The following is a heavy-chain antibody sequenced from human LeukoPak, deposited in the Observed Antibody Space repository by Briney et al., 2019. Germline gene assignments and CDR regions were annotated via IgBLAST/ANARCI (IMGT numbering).Heavy chain of an antibody. Sequence: GRSLRLSCAASGFTFSSYAMHWVRQAPGKGLEWVAVISYDGSNKYYADSVKGRFTISRDNSKNTLYLQMNSLRAEDTAVYYCARAPTEWWQSPTPEDYFDYWGQGTLVTVSS. D-gene: IGHD2-15*01. CDR2: ISYDGSNK. V-gene: IGHV3-30*04. CDR3: ARAPTEWWQSPTPEDYFDY. J-gene: IGHJ4*02. CDR1: GFTFSSYA.